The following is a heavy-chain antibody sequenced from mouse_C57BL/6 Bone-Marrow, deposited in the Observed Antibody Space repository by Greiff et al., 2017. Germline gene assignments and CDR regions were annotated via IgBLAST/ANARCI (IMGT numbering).Heavy chain of an antibody. CDR3: ARGGYYGSYYFDY. J-gene: IGHJ2*01. CDR1: GYTFTSYG. Sequence: VQLVESGAELARPGASVKLSCKASGYTFTSYGISWVKQRTGQGLEWIGEIYPRSGNTYYNEKFKGKATLTADKSSSTAYMELRSLTSEDSAVYFCARGGYYGSYYFDYWRQGTTLTVSS. V-gene: IGHV1-81*01. CDR2: IYPRSGNT. D-gene: IGHD2-2*01.